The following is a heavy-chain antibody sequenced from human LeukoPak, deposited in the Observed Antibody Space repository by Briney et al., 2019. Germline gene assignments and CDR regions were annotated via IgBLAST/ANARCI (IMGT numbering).Heavy chain of an antibody. CDR2: IYHSGST. V-gene: IGHV4-38-2*02. Sequence: SETLSLTCTVSGYSISSGYYWGWIRQPPGKGLEWIGSIYHSGSTYYNPSLKSRVTISVDTSKNQFSLKLSSVTAADTAVYYCARVLDGTINYYMDVWGKGTTVTVSS. D-gene: IGHD1-7*01. CDR1: GYSISSGYY. CDR3: ARVLDGTINYYMDV. J-gene: IGHJ6*03.